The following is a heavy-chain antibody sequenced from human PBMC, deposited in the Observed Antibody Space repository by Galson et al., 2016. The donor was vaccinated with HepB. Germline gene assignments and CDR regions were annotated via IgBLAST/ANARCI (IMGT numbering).Heavy chain of an antibody. Sequence: SETLSLTCAVYRGSFSGHSWSWIRQPPGKGLEWIGEINHSGGTNYNPSLKSRVTISLDTSKNQFSLKLSSVTAADTGVYFCARGNLRGELHFDYWGQGNLVTVSA. CDR2: INHSGGT. J-gene: IGHJ4*02. D-gene: IGHD1-26*01. CDR3: ARGNLRGELHFDY. V-gene: IGHV4-34*01. CDR1: RGSFSGHS.